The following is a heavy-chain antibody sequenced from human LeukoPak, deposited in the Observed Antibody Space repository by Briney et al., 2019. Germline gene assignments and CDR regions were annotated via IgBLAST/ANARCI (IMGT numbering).Heavy chain of an antibody. D-gene: IGHD1-14*01. CDR3: ARGGVNPVDH. V-gene: IGHV3-74*01. CDR2: MNEYSTTI. J-gene: IGHJ4*02. CDR1: GFPFNSFW. Sequence: GGYLRLSCAASGFPFNSFWMHWVRQAPGKGLVWVSDMNEYSTTIRYADSVKGRLTISRDNAKSILYLQMNNLRAEDTAMYFCARGGVNPVDHWGQGTLVTVSS.